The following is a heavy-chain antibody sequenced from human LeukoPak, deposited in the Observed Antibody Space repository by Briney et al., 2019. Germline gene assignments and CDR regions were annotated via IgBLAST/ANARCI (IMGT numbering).Heavy chain of an antibody. CDR1: GFTFSSYE. Sequence: PGGSLRLSCAASGFTFSSYEMNWVRQAPGKGLEWVSYISSSGSTIYYADSVKGRFTISRDNAKNSLYLQMNSLRAEDTAMYYCARALERTGYWGQGTLVTVSS. D-gene: IGHD1-1*01. CDR2: ISSSGSTI. J-gene: IGHJ4*02. CDR3: ARALERTGY. V-gene: IGHV3-48*03.